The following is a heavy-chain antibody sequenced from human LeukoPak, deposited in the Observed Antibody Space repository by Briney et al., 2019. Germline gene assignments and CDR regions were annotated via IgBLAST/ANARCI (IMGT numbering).Heavy chain of an antibody. CDR1: GGTFSSYA. CDR3: ARDVYCSSTSCYTAWFDP. CDR2: IIPIFGTA. Sequence: SVKVSCKASGGTFSSYAISWVRQAPGQGLEWMGGIIPIFGTANYAQKFQGRVTITTDESTSTAYMELSSLRSEDTAVYYCARDVYCSSTSCYTAWFDPWGQGTLVTVSS. J-gene: IGHJ5*02. V-gene: IGHV1-69*05. D-gene: IGHD2-2*02.